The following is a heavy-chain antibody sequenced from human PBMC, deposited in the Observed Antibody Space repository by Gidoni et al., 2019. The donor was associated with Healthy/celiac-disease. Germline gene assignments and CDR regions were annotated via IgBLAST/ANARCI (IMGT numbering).Heavy chain of an antibody. CDR1: GFTFSYYY. V-gene: IGHV3-11*01. CDR2: ISSSGSTI. D-gene: IGHD2-2*01. Sequence: QVQLVESGGGLVKPGGSLRLSCAASGFTFSYYYMSWSRQAPGKGLGWVSYISSSGSTIYYADSVKGRFTISRDNAKNSLYLQMNSLRAEDTAVYYCARRAHRLGIPASLTGYFDLWGRGTLVTVSS. J-gene: IGHJ2*01. CDR3: ARRAHRLGIPASLTGYFDL.